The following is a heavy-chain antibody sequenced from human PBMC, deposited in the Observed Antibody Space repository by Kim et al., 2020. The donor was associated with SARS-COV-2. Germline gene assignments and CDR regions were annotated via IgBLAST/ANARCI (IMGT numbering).Heavy chain of an antibody. CDR2: LYTAGST. J-gene: IGHJ4*02. CDR1: AFTVSGNF. D-gene: IGHD5-12*01. CDR3: GSMSAMATNYFYY. V-gene: IGHV3-53*05. Sequence: GGSLRLSCAASAFTVSGNFMSWVRQAPGKGLEWVSVLYTAGSTYYADSVKGRFPIPKDNSKNTLFLQMNSLRPDDTAVYYCGSMSAMATNYFYYWGQGT.